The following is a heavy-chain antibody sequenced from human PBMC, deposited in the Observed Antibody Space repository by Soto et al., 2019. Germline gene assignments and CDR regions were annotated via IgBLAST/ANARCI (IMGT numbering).Heavy chain of an antibody. CDR3: VRGAMPCSSWGRGYYSED. CDR1: GFIFRTYG. V-gene: IGHV3-33*01. J-gene: IGHJ4*02. Sequence: QPGGSLRLSCVASGFIFRTYGMHWVRQAPGKGLEWVAVIWFDGSNKYFADSVKGRFTISRDNSKNTLYLQMNSLRAEDTALYYCVRGAMPCSSWGRGYYSEDWGEATLVTVYS. D-gene: IGHD6-13*01. CDR2: IWFDGSNK.